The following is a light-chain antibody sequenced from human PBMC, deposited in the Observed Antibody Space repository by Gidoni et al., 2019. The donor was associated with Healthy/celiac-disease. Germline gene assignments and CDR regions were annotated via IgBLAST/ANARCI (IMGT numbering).Light chain of an antibody. CDR2: KAS. CDR1: QSISSW. V-gene: IGKV1-5*03. J-gene: IGKJ2*01. CDR3: QQYNSYPVT. Sequence: DIQVTHSPSTLSASVGDRVTITCRASQSISSWFAGYQQKPGNAPKLLIYKASSLESGGPTRFSGSGSWTEYTLTISSLQPDDVATYYCQQYNSYPVTFGQGTKLEIK.